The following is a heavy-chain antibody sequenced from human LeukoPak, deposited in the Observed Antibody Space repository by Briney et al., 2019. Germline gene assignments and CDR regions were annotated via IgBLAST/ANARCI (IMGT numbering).Heavy chain of an antibody. V-gene: IGHV3-74*01. D-gene: IGHD6-13*01. Sequence: GGSLRLSCAASGFTFSSYWMHWVRQAPGKGLVWVSHINSGGSTTNYADSVKGRFTISRDNAKNTLYLQMNSLRAEDTAVYYCTRGGAAGTFDYCGQGTLVTVSS. CDR2: INSGGSTT. CDR3: TRGGAAGTFDY. J-gene: IGHJ4*02. CDR1: GFTFSSYW.